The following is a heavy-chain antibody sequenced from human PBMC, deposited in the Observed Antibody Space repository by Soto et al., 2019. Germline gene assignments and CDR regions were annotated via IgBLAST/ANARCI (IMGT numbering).Heavy chain of an antibody. Sequence: GGYLRLSCAASGFTFSDHQMNWVRQAPGRGLEWVSVIYSSGTTYYGDSVKGRFTISRDNSKNTLYLQMNSLRTEDTALYYCARAGSPFHSDSTGYWGFDYWGQGTLVTAPQ. J-gene: IGHJ4*02. CDR1: GFTFSDHQ. D-gene: IGHD3-9*01. V-gene: IGHV3-53*01. CDR3: ARAGSPFHSDSTGYWGFDY. CDR2: IYSSGTT.